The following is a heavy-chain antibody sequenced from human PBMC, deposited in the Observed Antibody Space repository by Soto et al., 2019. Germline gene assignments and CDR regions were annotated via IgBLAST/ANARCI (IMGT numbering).Heavy chain of an antibody. D-gene: IGHD3-3*01. V-gene: IGHV1-18*01. J-gene: IGHJ6*03. Sequence: ASVKVSCKASGGTFSSYSISWVRQAPGQGLEWIGRTIANYGKTNYAQKIQGRVTKTTDTSTSTAYMELRSLRSDDTAVYYCARARESYYDFWSGYFGSQNDYYYYMDVWGKGTTVTVSS. CDR3: ARARESYYDFWSGYFGSQNDYYYYMDV. CDR1: GGTFSSYS. CDR2: TIANYGKT.